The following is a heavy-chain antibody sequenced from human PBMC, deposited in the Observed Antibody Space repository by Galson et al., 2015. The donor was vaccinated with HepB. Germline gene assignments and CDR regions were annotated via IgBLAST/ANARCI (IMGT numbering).Heavy chain of an antibody. V-gene: IGHV3-30*03. D-gene: IGHD2-2*03. CDR3: ARPGYCSSTSCVSDYGMDV. J-gene: IGHJ6*02. CDR1: GFTFSSYG. Sequence: SLRLSCAASGFTFSSYGMHWVRQAPGKGLEWVAVISYDGSNKYYVDSVKGRFTISRDNSKNTLYLQMNSLRAEDTAVYYCARPGYCSSTSCVSDYGMDVWGQGTTVTVSS. CDR2: ISYDGSNK.